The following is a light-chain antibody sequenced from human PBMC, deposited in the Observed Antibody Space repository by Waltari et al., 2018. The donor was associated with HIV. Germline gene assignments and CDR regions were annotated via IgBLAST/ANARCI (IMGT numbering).Light chain of an antibody. CDR2: GAH. CDR3: QQYEKWPGT. V-gene: IGKV3-15*01. CDR1: QSVTRN. J-gene: IGKJ1*01. Sequence: EIVMTQSPATLSVSPGERATLPCRASQSVTRNVAGYQQKPGQAPRLLSYGAHARASGVPDTFSGGGSGTDFTLTISSLQPEDLAVYYCQQYEKWPGTFGQGTKVDIK.